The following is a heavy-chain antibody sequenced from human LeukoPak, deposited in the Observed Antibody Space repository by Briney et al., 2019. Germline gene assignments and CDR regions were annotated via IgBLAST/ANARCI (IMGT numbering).Heavy chain of an antibody. CDR3: ARYKSIGYCSGGDCYADNWFDP. V-gene: IGHV1-2*02. D-gene: IGHD2-15*01. CDR1: GYTFTGYY. CDR2: INPNSGGT. J-gene: IGHJ5*02. Sequence: VASVKVSCKASGYTFTGYYIHWVRQAPGQGLEWMGWINPNSGGTSYAQKFQGRVTMTRDTSISTAYMELSSLRSDDTTVYYCARYKSIGYCSGGDCYADNWFDPWAQATLVTVSS.